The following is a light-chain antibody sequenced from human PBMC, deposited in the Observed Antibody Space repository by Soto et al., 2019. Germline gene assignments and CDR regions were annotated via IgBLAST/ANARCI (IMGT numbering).Light chain of an antibody. CDR3: QQYVSFPLS. V-gene: IGKV1-5*03. Sequence: DIQMTQSPSTLSASVGDRVTITCRASQSISSWLAWYQLKPGKAPKLLIYKASSLESGVPSRFSGSGSGTEFTLTISSLHPDDFAAYYCQQYVSFPLSFGGGTQVEIK. J-gene: IGKJ4*01. CDR2: KAS. CDR1: QSISSW.